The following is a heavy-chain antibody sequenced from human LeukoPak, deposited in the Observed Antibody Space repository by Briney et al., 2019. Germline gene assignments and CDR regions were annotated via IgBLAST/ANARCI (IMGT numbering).Heavy chain of an antibody. V-gene: IGHV3-23*01. CDR1: GFTFSSYA. Sequence: GGSLRLSCAASGFTFSSYAMSWVRQAPGKGLEWVSGISGSGGSTYYADSVKGRFTISRDNSKNTLYLQMNSLRAEDTAVYYCAKHIMFGGVIVHDAFDIWGQGTMVTVSS. J-gene: IGHJ3*02. CDR3: AKHIMFGGVIVHDAFDI. CDR2: ISGSGGST. D-gene: IGHD3-16*02.